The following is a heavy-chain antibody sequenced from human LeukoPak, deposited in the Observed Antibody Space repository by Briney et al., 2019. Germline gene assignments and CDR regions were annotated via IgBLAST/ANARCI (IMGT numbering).Heavy chain of an antibody. CDR2: INPDRGGT. CDR3: ARGPYDYVWGNYRYTGDAFDI. Sequence: ASVKVSCTASGYTFTAYYMHWVRQAPGQGLEWMGPINPDRGGTNYAQKFQGRVTMTRDKSISTAYMELTSLRSDDTAVYYCARGPYDYVWGNYRYTGDAFDIWGHGTVVTVSS. D-gene: IGHD3-16*02. J-gene: IGHJ3*02. CDR1: GYTFTAYY. V-gene: IGHV1-2*06.